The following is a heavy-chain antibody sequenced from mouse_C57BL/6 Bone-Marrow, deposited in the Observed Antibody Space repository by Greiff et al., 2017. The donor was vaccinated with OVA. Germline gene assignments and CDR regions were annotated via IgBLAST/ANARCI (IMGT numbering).Heavy chain of an antibody. CDR1: GFTFTDYY. CDR2: IRNKANGYTT. V-gene: IGHV7-3*01. Sequence: EVKLVESGGGLVQPGGSLSLSCAASGFTFTDYYMSWVRQPPGQALEWLGFIRNKANGYTTEYSASVKGRFTISRDNSQSILYLQMNALRAEDSATYYCARFDGYLNYYAMDYWGQGTSVTVSS. J-gene: IGHJ4*01. D-gene: IGHD2-3*01. CDR3: ARFDGYLNYYAMDY.